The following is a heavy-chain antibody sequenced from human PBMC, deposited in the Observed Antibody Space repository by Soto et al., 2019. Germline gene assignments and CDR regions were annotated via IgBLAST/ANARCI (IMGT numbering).Heavy chain of an antibody. D-gene: IGHD2-15*01. V-gene: IGHV3-23*01. CDR2: ISGSGGST. CDR1: GFPVTSYA. CDR3: AKYRYCSGGSCYPGPLDY. Sequence: WGSPRLSCASSGFPVTSYAMSLVRQAPGKGLEWVSAISGSGGSTYYADSVKGRFTISRDNSKNTLYLQMNSLRAEDTAVYYCAKYRYCSGGSCYPGPLDYWGQGTLVTVSS. J-gene: IGHJ4*02.